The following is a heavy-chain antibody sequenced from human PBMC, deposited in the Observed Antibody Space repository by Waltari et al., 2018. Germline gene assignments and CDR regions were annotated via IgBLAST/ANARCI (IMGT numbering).Heavy chain of an antibody. V-gene: IGHV1-2*02. Sequence: QVQLVQSGAEVKKPGASVKVSCKASGYPFTGYYMHWVRQAPGQGREWMGWINPNSGGTNYAQKFQGRVTMTRDTSIRTVSMELSRLRSDDTAVYYCARGRISGTTPLFQHWGQGTLVTVSS. CDR1: GYPFTGYY. D-gene: IGHD1-7*01. CDR2: INPNSGGT. J-gene: IGHJ1*01. CDR3: ARGRISGTTPLFQH.